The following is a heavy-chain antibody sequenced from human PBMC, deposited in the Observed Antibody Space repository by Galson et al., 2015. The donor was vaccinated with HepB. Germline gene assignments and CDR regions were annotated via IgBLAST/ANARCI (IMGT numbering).Heavy chain of an antibody. CDR3: AKDQGRHMVRGIMVGWFDS. CDR1: GFIFGNYA. V-gene: IGHV3-23*01. D-gene: IGHD3-10*01. Sequence: SLRLSCAASGFIFGNYAMTWVRQAPGRGLEWVSGMTGYGRTTYDADSVKGRFIISRDNSKNILYLQMNNLRAEDTAVYYCAKDQGRHMVRGIMVGWFDSWGQGTLATVSS. J-gene: IGHJ5*01. CDR2: MTGYGRTT.